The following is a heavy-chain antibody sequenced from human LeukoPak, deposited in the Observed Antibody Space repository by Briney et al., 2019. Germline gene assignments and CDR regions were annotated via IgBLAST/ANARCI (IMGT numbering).Heavy chain of an antibody. Sequence: PSETLSLTCAVSGGSVSSSNWWRCVRQPPGKGLEWIGEIYHSGSTNYNPSLKSRVTISVDKSKNQFSLKLSSVTAADTAVYYCARRSLAYDAFDIWGQGTMVTVSS. CDR3: ARRSLAYDAFDI. D-gene: IGHD2-15*01. CDR2: IYHSGST. CDR1: GGSVSSSNW. J-gene: IGHJ3*02. V-gene: IGHV4-4*02.